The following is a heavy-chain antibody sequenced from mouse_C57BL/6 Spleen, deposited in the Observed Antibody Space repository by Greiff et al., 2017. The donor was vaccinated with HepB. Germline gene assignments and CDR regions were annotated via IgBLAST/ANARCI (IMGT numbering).Heavy chain of an antibody. Sequence: VQLQQSGAELVMPGASVKLSCKASGYTFTSYWMHWVKQRPGQGLEWIGEIDPSDSYTNYNQKFKGKSTLTVDKSSSTAYMQLSSLTSEDSAVYYCAAWGLREDDWGQGTTLTVSS. CDR2: IDPSDSYT. CDR3: AAWGLREDD. J-gene: IGHJ2*01. CDR1: GYTFTSYW. D-gene: IGHD2-2*01. V-gene: IGHV1-69*01.